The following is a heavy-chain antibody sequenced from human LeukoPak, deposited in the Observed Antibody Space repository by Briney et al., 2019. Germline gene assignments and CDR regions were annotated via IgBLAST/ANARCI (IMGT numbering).Heavy chain of an antibody. CDR3: ARHGPQLRYFDWFTAYYFDY. D-gene: IGHD3-9*01. J-gene: IGHJ4*02. Sequence: SETLSLTCTVSGGSISSSSYYWGWIRQPPGKGLEWIGSIYYSGSTYYNPSLKSRVTISVDTSKNQFSLKLSSVTAADTAVYYCARHGPQLRYFDWFTAYYFDYWGQGTLVTVSS. V-gene: IGHV4-39*01. CDR1: GGSISSSSYY. CDR2: IYYSGST.